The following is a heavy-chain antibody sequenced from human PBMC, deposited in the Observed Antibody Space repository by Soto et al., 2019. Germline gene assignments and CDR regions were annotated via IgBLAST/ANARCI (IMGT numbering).Heavy chain of an antibody. J-gene: IGHJ5*02. Sequence: QVQLQESGPGLVKPSQTLSLTCTVSGGSLKSGGYYWSWIRQHPGRGLEWIGYIYYTGRTYYNPSLESRVTFSMDTSKNQISLNLSSVTAADSAVYYSARDVTCKHNWYDLWGHGTLVTVS. CDR2: IYYTGRT. D-gene: IGHD2-21*02. CDR3: ARDVTCKHNWYDL. CDR1: GGSLKSGGYY. V-gene: IGHV4-31*02.